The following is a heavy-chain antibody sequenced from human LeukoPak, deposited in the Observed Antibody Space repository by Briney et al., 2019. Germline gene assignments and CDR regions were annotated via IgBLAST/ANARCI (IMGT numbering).Heavy chain of an antibody. CDR1: GFTFSSYA. D-gene: IGHD1-26*01. V-gene: IGHV3-23*01. Sequence: GGSLRLSCAASGFTFSSYAMSWVRQAPGKGLEWVSAISGSGGSTYYADPVKGRFTISRDNSKNTLYLQMNSLRAEDTAVYYCAKDRGELYYFDYWGQGTLVTVSS. J-gene: IGHJ4*02. CDR2: ISGSGGST. CDR3: AKDRGELYYFDY.